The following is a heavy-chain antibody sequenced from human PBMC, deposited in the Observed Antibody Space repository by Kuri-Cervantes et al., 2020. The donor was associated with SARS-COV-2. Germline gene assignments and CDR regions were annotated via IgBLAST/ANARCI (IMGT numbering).Heavy chain of an antibody. J-gene: IGHJ4*02. CDR2: IYYSGST. Sequence: SETLSLTCTVSGGSISSSSYYWGWIRQPPGKGLEWIGSIYYSGSTYYNPSLKSRVTISVDTSKNQFSLKLSSATAADTAVYYCARTSGYYSDYFDYWGQGTLVTVSS. V-gene: IGHV4-39*01. D-gene: IGHD3-22*01. CDR1: GGSISSSSYY. CDR3: ARTSGYYSDYFDY.